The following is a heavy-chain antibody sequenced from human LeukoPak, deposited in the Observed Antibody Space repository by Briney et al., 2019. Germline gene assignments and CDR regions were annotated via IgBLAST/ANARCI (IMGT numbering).Heavy chain of an antibody. J-gene: IGHJ3*02. CDR3: ARGPSYYDILTAFPVGPLGMPI. Sequence: GSLRLSCAASGFTLSSYEMNWVRQAPGKGLEWVSYISSSGSTIYYADSVKGRFTISRDHAKNSLYLQMNSLRAEDTAVYYCARGPSYYDILTAFPVGPLGMPIWGQGTMVTVSS. CDR2: ISSSGSTI. V-gene: IGHV3-48*03. D-gene: IGHD3-9*01. CDR1: GFTLSSYE.